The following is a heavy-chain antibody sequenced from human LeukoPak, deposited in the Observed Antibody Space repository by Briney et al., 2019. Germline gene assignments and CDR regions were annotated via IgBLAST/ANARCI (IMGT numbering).Heavy chain of an antibody. CDR2: ISAYNGNT. CDR1: GYTFTSYG. D-gene: IGHD5-18*01. V-gene: IGHV1-18*01. Sequence: ASVKVSCKASGYTFTSYGISWVRQAPGQGLEWMGWISAYNGNTNYAQKLQGRVTMTTDTSTSTAYMELRSLRSDDTAVYYCAGETKKVDTAMVFDYWGQGTLVTVSS. CDR3: AGETKKVDTAMVFDY. J-gene: IGHJ4*02.